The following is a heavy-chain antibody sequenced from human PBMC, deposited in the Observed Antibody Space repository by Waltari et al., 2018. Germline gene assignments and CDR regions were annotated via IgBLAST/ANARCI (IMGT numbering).Heavy chain of an antibody. D-gene: IGHD6-6*01. CDR3: AKDQARAGPIAARRGGMDV. CDR1: GGSISSGGYY. J-gene: IGHJ6*02. CDR2: IYYSGST. Sequence: QVQLQESGPGLVKPSQTLSLTCTVSGGSISSGGYYWSWIRQHPGKGLEWIGYIYYSGSTYDNPSLKRLVTISVDTSKNQFSLKLSSVTAEDTAVYYCAKDQARAGPIAARRGGMDVWGQGTTVTVSS. V-gene: IGHV4-31*01.